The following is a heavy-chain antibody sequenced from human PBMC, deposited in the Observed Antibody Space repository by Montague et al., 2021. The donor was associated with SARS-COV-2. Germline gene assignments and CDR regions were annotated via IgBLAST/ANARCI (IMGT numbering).Heavy chain of an antibody. J-gene: IGHJ3*02. Sequence: SETLSLTCTVSRDSIGSHNYFWAWLRQPPGKGLEWIGSVDYSGLTFYNPSLESRVTISVDTSKKQFSLKVNSVTAADTAVYYCAKDGEALAWGTFDIWGQGTMVTVSS. V-gene: IGHV4-39*07. CDR3: AKDGEALAWGTFDI. CDR1: RDSIGSHNYF. CDR2: VDYSGLT. D-gene: IGHD3-10*01.